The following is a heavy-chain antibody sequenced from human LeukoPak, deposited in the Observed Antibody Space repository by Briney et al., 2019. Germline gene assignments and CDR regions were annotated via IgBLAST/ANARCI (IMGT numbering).Heavy chain of an antibody. V-gene: IGHV1-69*05. Sequence: SVKVSCKASGGTFSSYAISWVRQAPGQGLEWMGGIIPIFGTANYAQKLQGRVTMTTDTSTSTAYMELRSLRSDDTAVYYCARADIVVVPAAMRFEGMDVWGQGTTVTVSS. CDR3: ARADIVVVPAAMRFEGMDV. D-gene: IGHD2-2*01. J-gene: IGHJ6*02. CDR2: IIPIFGTA. CDR1: GGTFSSYA.